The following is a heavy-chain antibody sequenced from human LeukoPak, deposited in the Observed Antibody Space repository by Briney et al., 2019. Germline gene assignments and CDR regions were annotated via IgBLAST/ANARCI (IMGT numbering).Heavy chain of an antibody. CDR1: GFTFSSYA. J-gene: IGHJ4*02. CDR3: ARAIAAAGNACDY. CDR2: INPSGGST. V-gene: IGHV1-46*01. Sequence: GGSLRLSCIASGFTFSSYAMHWVRQAPGQGLEWMGIINPSGGSTSYAQKFQGRVTMTRDTSTSTVYMELSSLRSEDTAVYYCARAIAAAGNACDYWGQGTLVTVSS. D-gene: IGHD6-13*01.